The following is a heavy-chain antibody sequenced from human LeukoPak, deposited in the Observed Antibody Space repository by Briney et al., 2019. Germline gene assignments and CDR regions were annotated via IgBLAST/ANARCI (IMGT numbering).Heavy chain of an antibody. J-gene: IGHJ4*02. CDR1: GGTFSSYA. D-gene: IGHD2-15*01. V-gene: IGHV1-69*05. CDR2: IIPIFGTA. CDR3: ARGLMQGYCSGGSCYSPYFDY. Sequence: SVKVSCKASGGTFSSYAISWVRQAPGQGLEWMGRIIPIFGTANYAQKFQGRGTITTDESTSTAYMELSSRRSEDTAVYYCARGLMQGYCSGGSCYSPYFDYWGQGTLVTVSS.